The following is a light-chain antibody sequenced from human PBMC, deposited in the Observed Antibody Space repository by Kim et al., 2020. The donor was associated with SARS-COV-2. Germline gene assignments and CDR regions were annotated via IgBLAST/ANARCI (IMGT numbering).Light chain of an antibody. V-gene: IGKV1-39*01. CDR3: KQSHRSPWT. J-gene: IGKJ1*01. Sequence: DIQMTQSPSPLSASVGDRVAISCRASENIRSYLNWYQQIPGRAPKLLIFHASTLQIGVPSRFSGSGSGTDYTLTISNLQPEDFATYYCKQSHRSPWTFGLGTKVDIK. CDR1: ENIRSY. CDR2: HAS.